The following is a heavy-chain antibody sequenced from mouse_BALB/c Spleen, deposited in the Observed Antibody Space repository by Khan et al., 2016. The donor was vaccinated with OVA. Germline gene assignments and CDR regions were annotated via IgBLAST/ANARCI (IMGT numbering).Heavy chain of an antibody. D-gene: IGHD1-1*01. CDR2: ISYSGVT. CDR3: ARGNYYGYYFDY. J-gene: IGHJ2*01. CDR1: GYSITSGYA. V-gene: IGHV3-2*02. Sequence: EVKLEESGPGLVKPSQSLSLTCTVTGYSITSGYAWNWIRQFPGNKLEWMGYISYSGVTSSTPSLKSRISITRDTSKNQFFLQLNSVTTEDTATYYCARGNYYGYYFDYWGQGTTLTVSS.